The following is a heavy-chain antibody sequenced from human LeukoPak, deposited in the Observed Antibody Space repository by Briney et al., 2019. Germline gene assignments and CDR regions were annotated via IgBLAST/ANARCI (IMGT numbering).Heavy chain of an antibody. CDR2: TI. Sequence: TITYPDFVKGPFTLSRDNPHNPLYLQMNSLRAEDTAVYYCARRLNVEPSLPFRDYAFDIWGQGTMVTVSS. J-gene: IGHJ3*02. CDR3: ARRLNVEPSLPFRDYAFDI. D-gene: IGHD1-14*01. V-gene: IGHV3-48*04.